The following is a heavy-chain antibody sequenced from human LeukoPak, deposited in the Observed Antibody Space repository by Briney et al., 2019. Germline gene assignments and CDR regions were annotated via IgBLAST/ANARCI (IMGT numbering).Heavy chain of an antibody. D-gene: IGHD5-24*01. V-gene: IGHV1-69*13. CDR3: ARDGTDGYKLGY. Sequence: SVKVSCKASGYTFTTYDINWVRQAPGQGLEWMGGIIPIFGTANYAQKFQGRVTITADESTSTAYMELSSLRSEDTAVYYCARDGTDGYKLGYWGQGTLVTVSS. CDR2: IIPIFGTA. CDR1: GYTFTTYD. J-gene: IGHJ4*02.